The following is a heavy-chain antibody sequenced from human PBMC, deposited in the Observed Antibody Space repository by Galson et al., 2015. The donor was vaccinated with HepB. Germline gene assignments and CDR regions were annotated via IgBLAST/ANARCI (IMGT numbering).Heavy chain of an antibody. Sequence: ETLSLTCTVSGGSISGYLWSWIRQPPGKGLELIAYIYNNEKTTYNPSLRSRATISVDTPKNQFSLNLSSVTAADTALYYCARRGWENWYFDLWGRGTLVTVSS. CDR1: GGSISGYL. V-gene: IGHV4-59*01. D-gene: IGHD6-19*01. CDR2: IYNNEKT. J-gene: IGHJ2*01. CDR3: ARRGWENWYFDL.